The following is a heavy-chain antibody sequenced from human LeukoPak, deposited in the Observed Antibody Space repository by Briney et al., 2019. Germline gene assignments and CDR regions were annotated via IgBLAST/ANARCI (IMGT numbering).Heavy chain of an antibody. Sequence: SETLALTCTVSGGSMRSYYWSWIRQPPGKGLEWLGYIYSSGSSNYSPSLKSRLTISVDTSKNYLSLTLTSVTAADTAVYFCAKLFGVAALPIFNIWGKGTMVPVFS. D-gene: IGHD6-6*01. CDR1: GGSMRSYY. CDR2: IYSSGSS. V-gene: IGHV4-59*08. J-gene: IGHJ3*02. CDR3: AKLFGVAALPIFNI.